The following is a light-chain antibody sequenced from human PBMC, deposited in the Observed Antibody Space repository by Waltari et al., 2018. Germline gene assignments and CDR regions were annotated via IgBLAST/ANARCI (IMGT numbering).Light chain of an antibody. J-gene: IGKJ4*01. V-gene: IGKV2-28*01. CDR1: QSLLHSNGNNY. Sequence: DIVMTQSPLSLPVTPGEPASISCRSSQSLLHSNGNNYLAWYLQKPGPSPQLLIYLGSNRAAGVPDRFRCSGSGTDFTLYNSRVEAEDVGVYYCMQALQTPVTFGGGTKAEIK. CDR2: LGS. CDR3: MQALQTPVT.